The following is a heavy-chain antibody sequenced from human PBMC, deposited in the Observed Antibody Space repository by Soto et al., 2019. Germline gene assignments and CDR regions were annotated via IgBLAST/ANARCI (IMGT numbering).Heavy chain of an antibody. Sequence: QVQLQQWGAGLLKPSETLSLTCAVYGGSFSGYYWRWICQPPGKGLEWIGEINHSGSTNYNQSLKSRVTISVDTSKNQFSLKLSSVTAADTAVYYCARGRGAFDIWGQGTMVTVSS. CDR3: ARGRGAFDI. J-gene: IGHJ3*02. CDR2: INHSGST. CDR1: GGSFSGYY. V-gene: IGHV4-34*01.